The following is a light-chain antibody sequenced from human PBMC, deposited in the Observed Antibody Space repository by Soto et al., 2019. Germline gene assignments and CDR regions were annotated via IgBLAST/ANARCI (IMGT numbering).Light chain of an antibody. CDR2: GSG. V-gene: IGLV1-40*01. CDR3: RSYDSSLSGYV. Sequence: QSVLTQPPSVSGAPGQRVTISCAGSSSNIGASYDVRWYQQLPGTAPKVVIYGSGNRPSGVPDRFSGSKSGTSASLAIAGLQAEDEADYYCRSYDSSLSGYVFGTGTKVTVL. CDR1: SSNIGASYD. J-gene: IGLJ1*01.